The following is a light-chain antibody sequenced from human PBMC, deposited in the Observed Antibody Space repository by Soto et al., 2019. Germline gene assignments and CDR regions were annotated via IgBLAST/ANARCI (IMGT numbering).Light chain of an antibody. CDR2: GAS. CDR1: QSVSNKY. J-gene: IGKJ1*01. Sequence: EIVLTQSPGTLSLSPGEGATLSCRASQSVSNKYLAGYQQKPGQAPRLLIYGASNRATGIPDRFSGSGSGSDFTLTITRLEPEDFAVYYCQQYSSSFRTFGQGTRVEIK. CDR3: QQYSSSFRT. V-gene: IGKV3-20*01.